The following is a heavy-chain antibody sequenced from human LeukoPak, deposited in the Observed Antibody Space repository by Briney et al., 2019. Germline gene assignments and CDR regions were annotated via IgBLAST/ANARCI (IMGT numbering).Heavy chain of an antibody. V-gene: IGHV4-59*01. CDR2: IYYSGST. Sequence: SETLSLTCTVSGGSISSYYWSWIRQPPGKGLEWIGYIYYSGSTNYNPSLKSRVTISVDTSKNQFSLKLSSVTAADTAVYYCARDKPGWELTGEGWFDPWGQGTLVTVSS. J-gene: IGHJ5*02. CDR1: GGSISSYY. D-gene: IGHD1-26*01. CDR3: ARDKPGWELTGEGWFDP.